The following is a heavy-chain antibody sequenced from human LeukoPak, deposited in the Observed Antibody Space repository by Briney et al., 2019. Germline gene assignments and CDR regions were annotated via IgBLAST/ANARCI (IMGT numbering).Heavy chain of an antibody. J-gene: IGHJ4*02. D-gene: IGHD3-10*01. CDR3: ARGGVSDFDY. CDR2: FHTSGST. CDR1: GGSISSGSYY. V-gene: IGHV4-61*02. Sequence: SQTLSLTCTVSGGSISSGSYYWSWIQQPAGKGLEWIGRFHTSGSTDYNPSLKSRVSISVDTSKNHFSLKLSSVTAADTAVYYCARGGVSDFDYWGQGTLVTVSS.